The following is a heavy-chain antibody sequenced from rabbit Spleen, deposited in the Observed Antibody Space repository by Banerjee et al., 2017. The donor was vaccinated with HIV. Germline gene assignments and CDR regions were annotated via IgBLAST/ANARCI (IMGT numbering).Heavy chain of an antibody. CDR3: ARDAGTSFSTYGMDL. CDR1: GFSFSSGYD. CDR2: AYAGSSGCT. V-gene: IGHV1S40*01. Sequence: QSLEESGGGLVKPGASLTLTCKASGFSFSSGYDMCWVRQAPGKGLEWVACAYAGSSGCTYSATWAKGRFTISKTSSTTVTLQMTSLTAADTATYFCARDAGTSFSTYGMDLWGPGTLVTVS. D-gene: IGHD8-1*01. J-gene: IGHJ6*01.